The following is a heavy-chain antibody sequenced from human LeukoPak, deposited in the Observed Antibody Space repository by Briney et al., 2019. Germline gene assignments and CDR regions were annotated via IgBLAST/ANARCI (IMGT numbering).Heavy chain of an antibody. CDR3: ARETD. J-gene: IGHJ4*02. D-gene: IGHD1-14*01. V-gene: IGHV3-23*01. CDR2: IWGGRGSI. CDR1: GFTFSSYA. Sequence: GGSLRLSCAGSGFTFSSYAMSWVRQAPGKGLEWVSGIWGGRGSIYYADSVKGRFTISRDNSKNTLYLQMSSLRVEDTAVYYCARETDWGQGTLVTVSS.